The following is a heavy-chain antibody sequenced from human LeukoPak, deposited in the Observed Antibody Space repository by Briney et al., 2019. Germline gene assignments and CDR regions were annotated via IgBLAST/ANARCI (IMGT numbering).Heavy chain of an antibody. CDR1: GFTFGDYG. J-gene: IGHJ4*02. CDR2: IRSKTYGGKT. CDR3: IPDLPFDS. V-gene: IGHV3-49*04. Sequence: PGGSLRLPCLVSGFTFGDYGMSWVRQAPGKGLEWVGFIRSKTYGGKTEYAASVKGRFTISRDDSSSILYLHMNSLKTEDTALYYCIPDLPFDSWGQGTLVTVSS. D-gene: IGHD1-14*01.